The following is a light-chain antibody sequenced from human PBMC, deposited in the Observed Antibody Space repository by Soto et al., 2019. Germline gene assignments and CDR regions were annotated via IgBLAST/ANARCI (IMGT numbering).Light chain of an antibody. J-gene: IGKJ2*01. Sequence: DIVMTQSPDSLAVSLGERATINCKSSQSVLYSSNNKNYLGWYQQKPGQTPKLLVYWASTRDSGLPDRISGRESGPAFTLTISSLQAEDVAVYYCQQYYRPPYTFGQGTRLEIK. V-gene: IGKV4-1*01. CDR3: QQYYRPPYT. CDR2: WAS. CDR1: QSVLYSSNNKNY.